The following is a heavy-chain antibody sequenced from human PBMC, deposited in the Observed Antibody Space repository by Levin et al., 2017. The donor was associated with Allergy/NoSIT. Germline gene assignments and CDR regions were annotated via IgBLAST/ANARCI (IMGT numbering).Heavy chain of an antibody. V-gene: IGHV3-30-3*01. D-gene: IGHD2-2*01. Sequence: PGGSLRLSCAASGFTFSSYAMHWVRQAPGKGLEWVAVISYDGSNKYYADSVKGRFTISRDNSKNTLYLQMNSLRAEDTAVYYCARVSSTSWQVYIDYWGQGTLVTVSS. CDR1: GFTFSSYA. CDR2: ISYDGSNK. J-gene: IGHJ4*02. CDR3: ARVSSTSWQVYIDY.